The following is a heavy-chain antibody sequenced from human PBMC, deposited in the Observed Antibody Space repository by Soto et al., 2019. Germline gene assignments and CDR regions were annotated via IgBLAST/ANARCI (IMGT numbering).Heavy chain of an antibody. CDR1: GGSISSGGYS. CDR3: AAGGGLPRYN. Sequence: QLQLQESGSGLVKPSQTLSLTCAVSGGSISSGGYSWSWIRQPPGKGLEWIGYIYHSGSTYYNPSPKSRVTISVAGSKNQFSLKLSSVTAADTAVSYCAAGGGLPRYNWGQGTLVTVSS. D-gene: IGHD1-1*01. V-gene: IGHV4-30-2*01. CDR2: IYHSGST. J-gene: IGHJ4*02.